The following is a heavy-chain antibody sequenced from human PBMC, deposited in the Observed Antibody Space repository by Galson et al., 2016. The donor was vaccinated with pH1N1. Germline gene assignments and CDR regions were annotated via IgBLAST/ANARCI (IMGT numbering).Heavy chain of an antibody. Sequence: LSCAASGFTFSDYWMHWVRQAPGKGLVWVSRINSDSSITNYVDSVKGRFTISRDNAKNTLYLQMNSLRAEDTAVYFCARGYFDSSAFYSGDFWGQGTLVTVSS. V-gene: IGHV3-74*01. CDR3: ARGYFDSSAFYSGDF. D-gene: IGHD3-22*01. CDR1: GFTFSDYW. CDR2: INSDSSIT. J-gene: IGHJ4*02.